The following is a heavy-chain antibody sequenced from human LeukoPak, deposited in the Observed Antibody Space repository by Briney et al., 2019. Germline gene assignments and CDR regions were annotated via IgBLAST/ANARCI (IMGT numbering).Heavy chain of an antibody. CDR3: ARVQKSLKSVAGAVDC. D-gene: IGHD6-19*01. Sequence: GGSLRLSCAASGFTFSSYSMNWVRQAPGKGLEWVSSISSSSSYIFYADSVRGRFSISRDNAKNSLYLQMNSLRAEDTAVYYCARVQKSLKSVAGAVDCWGQGTVVIVSS. V-gene: IGHV3-21*01. CDR1: GFTFSSYS. J-gene: IGHJ4*02. CDR2: ISSSSSYI.